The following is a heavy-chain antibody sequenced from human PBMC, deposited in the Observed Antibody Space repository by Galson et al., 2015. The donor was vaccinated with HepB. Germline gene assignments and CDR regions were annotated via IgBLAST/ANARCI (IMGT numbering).Heavy chain of an antibody. CDR2: IYPGDSQT. Sequence: QSGAEVKKPGESLRISCKASGYSFTNYWIGWVRQVPGKGLEWMGVIYPGDSQTRYSPSFQGYVTISADKSTSSAYLQWYSLTTADTATYYCATRGFSYAFDFWGQGTMVTVSS. CDR1: GYSFTNYW. D-gene: IGHD2/OR15-2a*01. V-gene: IGHV5-51*01. J-gene: IGHJ3*01. CDR3: ATRGFSYAFDF.